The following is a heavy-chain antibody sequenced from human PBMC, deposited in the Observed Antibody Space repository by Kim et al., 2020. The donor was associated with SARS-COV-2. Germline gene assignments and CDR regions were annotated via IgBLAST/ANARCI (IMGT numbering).Heavy chain of an antibody. J-gene: IGHJ4*02. Sequence: ASVKVSCKASGYTLTSTSYYMHWVRQAPGQGLEWMGIINPSGDSTSNAQKVQGRVTLTRDTSTNTVYMELRSLRSEDTAVYYCARPGRMGAAAGIDYWGQGTPVTVSS. V-gene: IGHV1-46*01. CDR2: INPSGDST. CDR3: ARPGRMGAAAGIDY. D-gene: IGHD6-13*01. CDR1: GYTLTSTSYY.